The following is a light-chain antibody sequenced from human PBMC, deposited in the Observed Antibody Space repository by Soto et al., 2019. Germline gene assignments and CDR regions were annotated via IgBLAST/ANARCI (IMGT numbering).Light chain of an antibody. CDR3: QQYNKWPET. CDR1: QGISSN. CDR2: DAS. V-gene: IGKV3-15*01. J-gene: IGKJ3*01. Sequence: EIVMKQSPATLSVSPGETATLSCWASQGISSNLAWYQQKPGQTPRLLIYDASTRATDVPVRFSGSGSGTEFTLTISSLQSGDFAVYYCQQYNKWPETFGPGTKVDIK.